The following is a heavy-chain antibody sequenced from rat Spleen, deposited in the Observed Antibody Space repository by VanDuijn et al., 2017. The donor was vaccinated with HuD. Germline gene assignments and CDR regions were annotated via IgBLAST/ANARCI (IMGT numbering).Heavy chain of an antibody. V-gene: IGHV2-27*01. J-gene: IGHJ2*01. CDR2: IQSAGGT. CDR3: ARGALFDY. Sequence: QVQLKESEPDLVQPSQTLSLTCTVSGFSLTSYHVHWVRQPPGKGLEWMGRIQSAGGTDYNSALKSRLSISRDTSKSQVFLKMNSLQTEDTAMYFFARGALFDYWGQGVMVTVSS. CDR1: GFSLTSYH.